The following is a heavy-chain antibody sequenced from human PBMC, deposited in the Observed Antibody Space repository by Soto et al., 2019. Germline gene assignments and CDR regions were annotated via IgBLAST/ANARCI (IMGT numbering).Heavy chain of an antibody. CDR1: GFTFSGYA. Sequence: EVHLLQSGGDLVQPGGSLRLSCAASGFTFSGYAMGWVRQAPGKGLEWVSGISNSGGSTFYSDSVKGRFTISRDNSENTLYLQMNSLKDEDTAVYFCARDQAGGWISHGYDHWGQGSRVDVSA. CDR2: ISNSGGST. V-gene: IGHV3-23*01. J-gene: IGHJ4*02. CDR3: ARDQAGGWISHGYDH. D-gene: IGHD5-12*01.